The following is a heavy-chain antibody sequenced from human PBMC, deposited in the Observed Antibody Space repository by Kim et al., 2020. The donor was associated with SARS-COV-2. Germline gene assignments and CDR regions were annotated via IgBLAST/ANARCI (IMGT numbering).Heavy chain of an antibody. CDR3: ARMVVATIKGSSFDY. CDR2: IIPIFGTA. J-gene: IGHJ4*02. D-gene: IGHD5-12*01. V-gene: IGHV1-69*13. CDR1: GGTFSSYA. Sequence: SVKVSCKASGGTFSSYAISWVRQALGQGLEWMGGIIPIFGTANYAQKFQGRVTITADESTSTAYMELSSLRSEDTAVYYCARMVVATIKGSSFDYWGRGTLVTISS.